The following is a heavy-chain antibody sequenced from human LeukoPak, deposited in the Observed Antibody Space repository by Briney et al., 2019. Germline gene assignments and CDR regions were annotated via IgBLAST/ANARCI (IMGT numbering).Heavy chain of an antibody. CDR2: IYYSGST. D-gene: IGHD3-10*01. CDR1: GGSISSSSYY. J-gene: IGHJ6*03. Sequence: SETLSLTCTVSGGSISSSSYYWGWIRQPPGKGLEWIGSIYYSGSTYYNPSLKSRVTISVDTSKNQFSLKLSSVTAADTAVYYCARGAPTWFGELSPYYYYYYMDVWGKGTTVTISS. V-gene: IGHV4-39*07. CDR3: ARGAPTWFGELSPYYYYYYMDV.